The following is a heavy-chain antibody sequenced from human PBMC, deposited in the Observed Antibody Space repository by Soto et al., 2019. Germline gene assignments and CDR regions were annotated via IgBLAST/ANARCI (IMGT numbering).Heavy chain of an antibody. D-gene: IGHD3-10*01. CDR3: AREPSYYYGSGSFDY. Sequence: SDTLSLTGTVSGDSIPSNSSLWAWIRQPPGKGLEWIGSIYYSGSTYHNPSLKSRVTISVDRSNNQFSLKLTSVTAADTAVYYCAREPSYYYGSGSFDYWGQGTLVTVS. CDR2: IYYSGST. CDR1: GDSIPSNSSL. V-gene: IGHV4-39*02. J-gene: IGHJ4*02.